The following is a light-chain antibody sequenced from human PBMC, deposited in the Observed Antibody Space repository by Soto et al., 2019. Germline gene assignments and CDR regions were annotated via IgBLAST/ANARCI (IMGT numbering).Light chain of an antibody. CDR1: QSLLHRNGYNY. J-gene: IGKJ4*01. V-gene: IGKV2-28*01. CDR3: MQALQTTLS. CDR2: LGS. Sequence: DIVLTQSPLSLPVTPGEPASISCRSSQSLLHRNGYNYLDWYLQKPGQSPPLLIYLGSNRASGVPDRFSGSGSGTDFTLKISRVEAEDVGIYYGMQALQTTLSFGGGTKVEIK.